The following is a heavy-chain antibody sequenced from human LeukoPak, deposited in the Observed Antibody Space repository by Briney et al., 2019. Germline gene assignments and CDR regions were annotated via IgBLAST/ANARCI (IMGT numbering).Heavy chain of an antibody. Sequence: GGSLRLSCAASGFTFSGYSMNWVRQAPGKGLEWVSSISSSSYIYYADSVKGRFTISRDNAKNSLYLQMNSLRAGDTAVYYCAGREGRDYYDSSGSDYWGQGTLVTVSS. V-gene: IGHV3-21*01. CDR1: GFTFSGYS. CDR2: ISSSSYI. CDR3: AGREGRDYYDSSGSDY. J-gene: IGHJ4*02. D-gene: IGHD3-22*01.